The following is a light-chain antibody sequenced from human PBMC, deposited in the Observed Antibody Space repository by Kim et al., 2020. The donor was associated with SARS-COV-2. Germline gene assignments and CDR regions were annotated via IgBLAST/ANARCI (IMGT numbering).Light chain of an antibody. CDR3: QQRSSWPPES. J-gene: IGKJ4*01. V-gene: IGKV3-11*01. CDR1: QSVGSY. CDR2: DAS. Sequence: EIVLTQSPATLSLSPGERATLSCRASQSVGSYLSWYQQRPGQAPRLLIYDASNRATGIPARFSGSGSGTDFTLTISSLEPEDFAVYYCQQRSSWPPESFGGGTKVDIK.